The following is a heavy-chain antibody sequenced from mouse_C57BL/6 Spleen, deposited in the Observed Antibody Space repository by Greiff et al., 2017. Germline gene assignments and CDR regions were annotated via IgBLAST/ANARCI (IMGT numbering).Heavy chain of an antibody. CDR3: AREDITTVVANFDY. CDR1: GYTFTSYW. CDR2: IYPGSGST. J-gene: IGHJ2*01. Sequence: QVQLQQPGAELVKPGASVKMSCKASGYTFTSYWITWVKQRPGQGLEWIGDIYPGSGSTNYNEKFKSKATLTVDTSSSTAYMQLSSLTSEDSAVYYCAREDITTVVANFDYWGQGTTLTVSS. D-gene: IGHD1-1*01. V-gene: IGHV1-55*01.